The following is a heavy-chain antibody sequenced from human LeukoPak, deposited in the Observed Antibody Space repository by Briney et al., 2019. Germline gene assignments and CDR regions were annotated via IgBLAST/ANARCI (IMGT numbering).Heavy chain of an antibody. CDR2: IIPIFGTA. CDR1: GGTFSSYA. CDR3: ASGEGPIFGVVVYYFDY. D-gene: IGHD3-3*01. J-gene: IGHJ4*02. Sequence: SVKVSCKASGGTFSSYAISWVRQAPGQGLEWMGGIIPIFGTANDAQKFQGRVTITADESTSTAYMELSSLRSEDTAVYYCASGEGPIFGVVVYYFDYWGQGTLVTVSS. V-gene: IGHV1-69*13.